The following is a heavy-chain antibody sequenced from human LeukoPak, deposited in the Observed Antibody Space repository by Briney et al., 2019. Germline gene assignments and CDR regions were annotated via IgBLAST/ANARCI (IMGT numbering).Heavy chain of an antibody. CDR2: ISAYNGNT. CDR1: GYTFTSYG. J-gene: IGHJ6*02. Sequence: ASVKVSCKASGYTFTSYGISWVRQAPGQGLEWMGWISAYNGNTNYAQKLQGRVTMTTDTSTSTACMELRSLRSDDTAVYYCARDLRFYAAAGDEYGTDVWGQGTTVTVSS. V-gene: IGHV1-18*01. CDR3: ARDLRFYAAAGDEYGTDV. D-gene: IGHD6-13*01.